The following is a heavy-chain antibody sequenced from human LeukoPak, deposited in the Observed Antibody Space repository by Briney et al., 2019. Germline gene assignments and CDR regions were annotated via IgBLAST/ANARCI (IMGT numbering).Heavy chain of an antibody. J-gene: IGHJ4*02. Sequence: SETLSLTCAVSGDSVSSSHWWNWVRQPPGRGLEWIGETSQSGDTKYNPSLKSRVTVSADKSKSQFSLKLSSVTAADSAVYYCARVVVAAAFFDYWGQGTLVTVSS. V-gene: IGHV4-4*02. CDR1: GDSVSSSHW. CDR2: TSQSGDT. D-gene: IGHD2-15*01. CDR3: ARVVVAAAFFDY.